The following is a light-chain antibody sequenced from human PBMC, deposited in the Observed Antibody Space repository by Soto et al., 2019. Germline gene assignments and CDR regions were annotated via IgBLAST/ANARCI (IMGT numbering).Light chain of an antibody. V-gene: IGKV3D-15*01. CDR1: QSVASK. Sequence: ILMTQSPPTLSVSPGERATLSCRASQSVASKLAWYQQRPGKAPSVLIYHASNRATGIPARFSGSGSGTEFSLTISSLPSGDFEVYSCQQYGDWPGAFGGGTKVDIK. CDR2: HAS. J-gene: IGKJ4*01. CDR3: QQYGDWPGA.